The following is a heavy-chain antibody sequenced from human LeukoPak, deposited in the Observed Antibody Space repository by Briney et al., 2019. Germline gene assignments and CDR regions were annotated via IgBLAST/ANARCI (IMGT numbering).Heavy chain of an antibody. CDR3: AREVGGTGTTPEDPDYYYYMDV. J-gene: IGHJ6*03. Sequence: SVKVSCKASGGTFSSYAISWVRQAPGQGLEWMGGIIPIFCTANYAQKFQGRVTITADESTSTAYMELSSLRSEDTAVYYCAREVGGTGTTPEDPDYYYYMDVWGKGTTVTVSS. D-gene: IGHD1-7*01. V-gene: IGHV1-69*13. CDR2: IIPIFCTA. CDR1: GGTFSSYA.